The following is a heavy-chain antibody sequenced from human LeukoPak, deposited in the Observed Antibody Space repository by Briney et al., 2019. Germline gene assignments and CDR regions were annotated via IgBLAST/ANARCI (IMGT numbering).Heavy chain of an antibody. D-gene: IGHD6-25*01. CDR3: ATNAAVATSRSWFDP. Sequence: PSETLSLTCTVSGVSISTFYWSWIRQPPGEGPECIGYIYYTGSNTYNPSLKSRVTMSVDTSKNQCSLQLSSVTAADTAVYYCATNAAVATSRSWFDPWGQGTLVTVSS. CDR2: IYYTGSN. J-gene: IGHJ5*02. CDR1: GVSISTFY. V-gene: IGHV4-59*08.